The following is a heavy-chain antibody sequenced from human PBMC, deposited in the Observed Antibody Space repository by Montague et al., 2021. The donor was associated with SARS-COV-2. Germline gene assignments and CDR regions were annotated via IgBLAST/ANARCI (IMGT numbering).Heavy chain of an antibody. CDR3: ARLRGNTIFGVVIISAFDS. J-gene: IGHJ3*02. V-gene: IGHV4-34*01. Sequence: SETLSLTCAVHGTSFSGYYWNWIRQPPGKGLEWIGEINHGGSTKYSPSLKSRLTISADTSKNQFSLKLTSVAAADTAVYYCARLRGNTIFGVVIISAFDSWGQGTMVTVSS. CDR2: INHGGST. D-gene: IGHD3-3*01. CDR1: GTSFSGYY.